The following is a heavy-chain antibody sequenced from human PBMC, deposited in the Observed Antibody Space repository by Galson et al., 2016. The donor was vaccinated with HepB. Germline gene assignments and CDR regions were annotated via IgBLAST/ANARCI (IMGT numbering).Heavy chain of an antibody. CDR2: ISYDGSNK. J-gene: IGHJ1*01. CDR3: AREGDCSDTNCYQYFRH. CDR1: GFTFSSYA. V-gene: IGHV3-30*04. D-gene: IGHD2-2*01. Sequence: SLRLSCAASGFTFSSYAVHWVRQAPGMRLEWVAVISYDGSNKYYADSVKGRFTISRDNSKNTLYLQMNSLRAEDTAVYYCAREGDCSDTNCYQYFRHWGQGTLVTVSS.